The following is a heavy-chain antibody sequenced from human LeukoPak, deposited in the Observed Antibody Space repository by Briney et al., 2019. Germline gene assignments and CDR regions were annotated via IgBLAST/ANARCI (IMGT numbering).Heavy chain of an antibody. D-gene: IGHD3-22*01. Sequence: QSGGSLRLSCSASGSTFSSYAMNWVRQAPGKGLEYVSAISSNGGSTYYADSVKGRFTISRDNSKNTLFLQMSSLRAEDTAVYYCVKGSSYYYDISGYYFDYWGQGTLVTVSS. V-gene: IGHV3-64D*09. CDR3: VKGSSYYYDISGYYFDY. CDR2: ISSNGGST. CDR1: GSTFSSYA. J-gene: IGHJ4*02.